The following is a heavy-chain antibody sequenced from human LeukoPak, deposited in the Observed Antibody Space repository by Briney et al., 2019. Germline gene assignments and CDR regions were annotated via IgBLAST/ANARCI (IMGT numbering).Heavy chain of an antibody. CDR3: ARDLTTTPKYSSSWYWFDP. J-gene: IGHJ5*02. CDR1: GYTFTSYA. V-gene: IGHV1-3*01. Sequence: ASVKVSCKASGYTFTSYAMHWVRQAPGQRLEWMGWINAGNGNTKYSQKFQGRVTITRDKSTSTAYMELSSLRSEDTAVYYCARDLTTTPKYSSSWYWFDPWGQGTLVTVSS. CDR2: INAGNGNT. D-gene: IGHD6-13*01.